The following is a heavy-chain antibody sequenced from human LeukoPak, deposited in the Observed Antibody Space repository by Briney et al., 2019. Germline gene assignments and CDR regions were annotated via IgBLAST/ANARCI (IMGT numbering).Heavy chain of an antibody. CDR3: ARPSRPYSGYDRGAFDI. V-gene: IGHV3-64*01. D-gene: IGHD5-12*01. CDR2: ISSNGGST. J-gene: IGHJ3*02. Sequence: GGSLRLSCAASGFTFSSYAMHWVRQAPGKGLEYVSAISSNGGSTYYANSVKGRFTISRDNSKNTLYLQMGSLRAEDMAVYYCARPSRPYSGYDRGAFDIWGQGTMVTVSS. CDR1: GFTFSSYA.